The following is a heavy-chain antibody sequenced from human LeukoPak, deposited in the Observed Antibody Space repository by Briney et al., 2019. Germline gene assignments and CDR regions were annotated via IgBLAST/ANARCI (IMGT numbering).Heavy chain of an antibody. D-gene: IGHD1-26*01. J-gene: IGHJ4*02. V-gene: IGHV1-2*02. Sequence: ASVKVSCKASGYTFTGYYMHWVRQAPGQGLEWMGWINPNSGGTNYAQKFQGRFTMIRDTSISTAYMELSRLRSDDTGVYYCAVRPYSGSYWHMDYWGQGTLVTVSS. CDR2: INPNSGGT. CDR1: GYTFTGYY. CDR3: AVRPYSGSYWHMDY.